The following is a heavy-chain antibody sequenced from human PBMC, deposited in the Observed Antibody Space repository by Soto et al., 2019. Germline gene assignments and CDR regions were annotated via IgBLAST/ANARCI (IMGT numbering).Heavy chain of an antibody. J-gene: IGHJ5*02. CDR2: ISGSGGST. CDR1: GFTCSSYA. CDR3: AKDQRYFDWLLNWFDP. D-gene: IGHD3-9*01. V-gene: IGHV3-23*01. Sequence: PGGSLRHSCAASGFTCSSYAMSWVRQAPGKGLEWVSAISGSGGSTYYADSVKGRFTISRDNSKNTLYLQMNSLRAEDTAVYYCAKDQRYFDWLLNWFDPWGQGTLVTVSS.